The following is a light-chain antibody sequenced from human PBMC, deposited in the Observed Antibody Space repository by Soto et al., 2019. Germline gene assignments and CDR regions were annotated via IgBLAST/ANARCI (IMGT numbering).Light chain of an antibody. CDR1: SSDVGGYNY. V-gene: IGLV2-8*01. Sequence: QSALTQTPSASGSPGQSVTISCTGTSSDVGGYNYVSWYQQHPGKAPKLIIYEVNERPSGVPDRFSGSKSGNTASLTVSGLQTEDEADYYCSSFAGXXRVXXXGXXKXTVL. J-gene: IGLJ2*01. CDR2: EVN. CDR3: SSFAGXXRVX.